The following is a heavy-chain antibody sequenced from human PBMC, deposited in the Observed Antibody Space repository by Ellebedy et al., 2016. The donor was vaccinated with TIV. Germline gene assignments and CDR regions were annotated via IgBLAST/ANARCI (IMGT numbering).Heavy chain of an antibody. Sequence: GESLKISCAASGFTFGRAWMNWVRQTPGKGLEWVGRIKSKRDGETTEYAAPVKGRFTISRDDSDNMLSLQMHSLKAEDTAVYYCTTGFSTAWHDHCWGQGTLVTVSS. CDR1: GFTFGRAW. CDR3: TTGFSTAWHDHC. D-gene: IGHD3-3*01. V-gene: IGHV3-15*07. CDR2: IKSKRDGETT. J-gene: IGHJ4*02.